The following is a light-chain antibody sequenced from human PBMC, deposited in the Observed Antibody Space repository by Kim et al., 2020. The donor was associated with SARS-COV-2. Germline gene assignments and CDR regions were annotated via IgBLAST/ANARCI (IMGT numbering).Light chain of an antibody. Sequence: GVTTSCTGGSSKSGAGYDVHWYQQLPGTAPKLLIYGNSNRPSGVPDRFSGSKSGTSASLAITGLQAEDEADYYCQSYDSSLSGSVFGGGTQLTVL. CDR1: SSKSGAGYD. CDR2: GNS. CDR3: QSYDSSLSGSV. V-gene: IGLV1-40*01. J-gene: IGLJ2*01.